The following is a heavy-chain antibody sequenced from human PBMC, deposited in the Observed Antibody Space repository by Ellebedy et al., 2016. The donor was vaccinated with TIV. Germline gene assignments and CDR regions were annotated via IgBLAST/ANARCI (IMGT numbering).Heavy chain of an antibody. CDR2: IYYSGST. D-gene: IGHD3-22*01. J-gene: IGHJ4*02. CDR1: GGSITSHY. Sequence: SETLSLXXTVSGGSITSHYWNWIRQPPGKGLEWIGYIYYSGSTKYNPSLKSRVTMSVDTSKNQFSLKVSSVTAADTAVYYCARGMDTSGYYSRFDFWGQGTLVTVSS. CDR3: ARGMDTSGYYSRFDF. V-gene: IGHV4-59*11.